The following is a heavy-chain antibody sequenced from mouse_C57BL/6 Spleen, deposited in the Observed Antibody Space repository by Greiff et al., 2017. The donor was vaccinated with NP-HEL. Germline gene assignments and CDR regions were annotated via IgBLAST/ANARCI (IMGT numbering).Heavy chain of an antibody. CDR1: GYTFTSYW. V-gene: IGHV1-52*01. CDR2: IDPSDSET. Sequence: QVQLQQPGAELVRPGSSVKLSCKASGYTFTSYWMHWVKQRPIQGLEWIGNIDPSDSETHYNQKFKDKATLTVDKSSSTAYMQLSSLTSEDSAVYYCARRGEYDYDEHYFDYWGQGTTLTVSS. J-gene: IGHJ2*01. D-gene: IGHD2-4*01. CDR3: ARRGEYDYDEHYFDY.